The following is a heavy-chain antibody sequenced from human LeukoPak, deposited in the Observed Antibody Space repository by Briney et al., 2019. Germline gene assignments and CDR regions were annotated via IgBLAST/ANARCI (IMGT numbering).Heavy chain of an antibody. D-gene: IGHD5-24*01. CDR2: ISRDGSDT. Sequence: GGSLRLSCAASGFTFHDFAMHWVCQFPGKGLEWISFISRDGSDTYYAESVKGRFTISRDNSKNSLSLQMDSLTADDTALYYCAKGDGYNGCFDSWGQGTMVTVSS. CDR3: AKGDGYNGCFDS. CDR1: GFTFHDFA. J-gene: IGHJ4*02. V-gene: IGHV3-43D*03.